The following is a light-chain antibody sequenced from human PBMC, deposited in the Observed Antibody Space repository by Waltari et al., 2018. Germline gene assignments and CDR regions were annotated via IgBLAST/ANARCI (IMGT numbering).Light chain of an antibody. CDR2: VNSDGSH. Sequence: ASVKLTCTLSSGHSSNVIAWHQQQAEKGPRYLMKVNSDGSHSKGDKIPDRFSGSSSGAERYLTISNLQSEDEADYYCQTGGHGTWVFGGGTKLTVL. J-gene: IGLJ3*02. CDR1: SGHSSNV. V-gene: IGLV4-69*01. CDR3: QTGGHGTWV.